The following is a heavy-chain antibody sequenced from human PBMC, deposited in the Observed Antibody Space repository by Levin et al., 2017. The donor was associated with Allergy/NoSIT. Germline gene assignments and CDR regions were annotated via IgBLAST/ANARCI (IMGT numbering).Heavy chain of an antibody. J-gene: IGHJ5*02. CDR2: IYYSGST. CDR1: GVSISSSY. Sequence: SETLSLTCSGSGVSISSSYWSWIRQPPGKGLEWIGYIYYSGSTNYSPSLKSRVTISVDTSKNQFSLKLSSVTAADTAVYYCVRDLRDIAARQVLRWCDPWGQGTLVTVSS. CDR3: VRDLRDIAARQVLRWCDP. D-gene: IGHD6-6*01. V-gene: IGHV4-59*01.